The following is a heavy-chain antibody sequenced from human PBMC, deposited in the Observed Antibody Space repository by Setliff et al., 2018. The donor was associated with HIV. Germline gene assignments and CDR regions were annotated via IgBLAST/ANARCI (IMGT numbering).Heavy chain of an antibody. J-gene: IGHJ3*01. Sequence: SVKVSCKASGGPFSNYATSWVRQAPGQGLEWMGRFIPIFGTADYGQRFQGRITLTTDTSSTTAYLELRSLTSDDTAMYFCAREYRATLNFRMAFDFWGQGTMVTVSS. CDR2: FIPIFGTA. D-gene: IGHD1-7*01. CDR3: AREYRATLNFRMAFDF. V-gene: IGHV1-69*05. CDR1: GGPFSNYA.